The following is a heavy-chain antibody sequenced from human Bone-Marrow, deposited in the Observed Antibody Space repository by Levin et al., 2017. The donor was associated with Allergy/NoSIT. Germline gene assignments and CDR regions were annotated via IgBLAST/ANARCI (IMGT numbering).Heavy chain of an antibody. CDR1: GYTFTGHG. CDR3: ARSPPGEEAFDS. V-gene: IGHV1-18*01. J-gene: IGHJ3*02. D-gene: IGHD3-16*01. Sequence: EASVKVSCKASGYTFTGHGITWVRQAPGQGLEWMGWISAYNGDTNYVQNFQGRVTMTTDTSTTTAYMELRSLRSDDTAVYHCARSPPGEEAFDSWGQGTMVTVSS. CDR2: ISAYNGDT.